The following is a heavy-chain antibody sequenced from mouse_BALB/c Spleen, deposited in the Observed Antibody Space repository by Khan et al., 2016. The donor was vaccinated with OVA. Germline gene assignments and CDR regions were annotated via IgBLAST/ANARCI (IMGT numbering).Heavy chain of an antibody. CDR3: AREDGYYLYFAY. J-gene: IGHJ3*01. CDR2: ISDGGSYT. Sequence: EVELVESGGGLVKPGGSLKLSCAASGFTFSDYYMYWVRQTPEKRLEWVATISDGGSYTYYPDSVKGRFPISRDNAKNNLYLQMSSLKSEDTAMXYCAREDGYYLYFAYWGQGTLVTVSA. V-gene: IGHV5-4*02. D-gene: IGHD2-3*01. CDR1: GFTFSDYY.